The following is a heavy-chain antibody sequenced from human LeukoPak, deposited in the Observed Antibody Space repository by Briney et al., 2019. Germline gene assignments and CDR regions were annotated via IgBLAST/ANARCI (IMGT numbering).Heavy chain of an antibody. J-gene: IGHJ6*04. Sequence: SETLSLTCTVSIGSINSFYWSWIRQPPGGGLEWIGYIYYSGSTNYNPSLKSRVTISVDAPKNEFSLWLSSVTAADTAVYYCARLARLTLIRGVTGYHSLDVWGKGTKVTVSS. CDR3: ARLARLTLIRGVTGYHSLDV. D-gene: IGHD3-10*01. V-gene: IGHV4-59*01. CDR1: IGSINSFY. CDR2: IYYSGST.